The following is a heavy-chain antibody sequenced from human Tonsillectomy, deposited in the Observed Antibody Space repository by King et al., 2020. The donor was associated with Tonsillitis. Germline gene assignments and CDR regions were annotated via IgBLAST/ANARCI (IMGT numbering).Heavy chain of an antibody. CDR3: AKDHSSGWYSGYDY. J-gene: IGHJ4*02. CDR2: ISYDGSNK. CDR1: GFTFSSYG. V-gene: IGHV3-30*18. Sequence: VQLVEFGGGVVQPGRSLRLSCAASGFTFSSYGMHWVRQAPGKGLEWVAVISYDGSNKYYADSVKGRFTISRDNSKNTLYLQMNSLRPEDTAVYYCAKDHSSGWYSGYDYWGQGTLVTVSS. D-gene: IGHD6-19*01.